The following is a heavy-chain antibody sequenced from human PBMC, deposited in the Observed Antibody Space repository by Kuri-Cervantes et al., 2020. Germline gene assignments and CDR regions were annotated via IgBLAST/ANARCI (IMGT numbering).Heavy chain of an antibody. CDR1: GGSFSNYY. J-gene: IGHJ6*03. V-gene: IGHV4-34*01. Sequence: TLSLTCAVYGGSFSNYYWTWIRQPPGKGLEWIGDIIHSGSTNYNPSLKSRVSISLDTSKKQFFLNLSSVTAADMAVYYCARGPHYYGSGNFYYYYYMDVWGKGTTVTVSS. CDR2: IIHSGST. CDR3: ARGPHYYGSGNFYYYYYMDV. D-gene: IGHD3-10*01.